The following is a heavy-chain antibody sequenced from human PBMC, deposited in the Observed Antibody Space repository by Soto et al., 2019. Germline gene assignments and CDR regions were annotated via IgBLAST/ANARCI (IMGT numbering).Heavy chain of an antibody. V-gene: IGHV3-21*01. CDR1: GFTFSSYS. Sequence: EVQLVESGGGLVKPGGSLRLSCAASGFTFSSYSMNWVRQAPGKGLEWVSSISSSSSYIYYEDSVKGRFTISRDNAKNSLYLQMNSLRAEDTAVYYCARVIRYCSSTSCLFGNLFDYWGQGTLVTVSS. D-gene: IGHD2-2*01. CDR2: ISSSSSYI. J-gene: IGHJ4*02. CDR3: ARVIRYCSSTSCLFGNLFDY.